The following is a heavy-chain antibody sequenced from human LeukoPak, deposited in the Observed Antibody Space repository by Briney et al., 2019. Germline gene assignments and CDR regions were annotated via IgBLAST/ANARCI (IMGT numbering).Heavy chain of an antibody. CDR1: GGSISSSSYY. CDR3: ARIVVADFDY. CDR2: IYSSGST. V-gene: IGHV4-39*01. J-gene: IGHJ4*02. D-gene: IGHD3-22*01. Sequence: SETLSLTCTVSGGSISSSSYYWGWIRQPPGKGLEWIGGIYSSGSTYYNPSLKSRVTISVDTSKNQFSLKLSSVTAADTAVYYCARIVVADFDYWGQGTLVTVSS.